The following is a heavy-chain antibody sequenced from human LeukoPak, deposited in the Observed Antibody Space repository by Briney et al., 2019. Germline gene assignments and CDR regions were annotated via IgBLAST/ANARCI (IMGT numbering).Heavy chain of an antibody. D-gene: IGHD1-1*01. CDR1: GFTLSSYA. J-gene: IGHJ6*03. CDR2: ISDDGSNK. CDR3: AREGTQNDYYYYYYYMDV. V-gene: IGHV3-30-3*01. Sequence: GGSLRLSCAASGFTLSSYAMHWVRQAPGKGLEWVAVISDDGSNKYYADSVKGRFTISRDNSKNTLYLQMNSLRTEDTAVYYCAREGTQNDYYYYYYYMDVWGKGTTVTVSS.